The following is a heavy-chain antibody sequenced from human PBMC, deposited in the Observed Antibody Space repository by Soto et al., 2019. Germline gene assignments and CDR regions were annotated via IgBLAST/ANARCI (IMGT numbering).Heavy chain of an antibody. CDR3: ARHLREYWEPPPYGMDV. D-gene: IGHD3-10*01. CDR1: GDCVYNLVVF. V-gene: IGHV4-39*01. J-gene: IGHJ6*02. CDR2: IYKSATT. Sequence: SXSLSLTCSASGDCVYNLVVFLALIKQPRAHALEYIGYIYKSATTYYNPSLKSRVTISIDTSKNQFSLNLSSVTAADTALYFCARHLREYWEPPPYGMDVWGQGTTVTVSS.